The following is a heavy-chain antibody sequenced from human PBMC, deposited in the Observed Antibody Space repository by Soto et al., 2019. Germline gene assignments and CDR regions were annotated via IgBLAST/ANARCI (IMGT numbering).Heavy chain of an antibody. D-gene: IGHD6-19*01. CDR1: SGSISSSNW. CDR2: IYHSGST. Sequence: SETLSLTCAVSSGSISSSNWWSWVRQPPGKGLEWIGEIYHSGSTNYNPSLKSRVTISVDKSKNQFSLKLSSVTAEDTAVYYCTTDLRYSSGWYDPRSSFDYWGQGTLVTVSS. V-gene: IGHV4-4*02. J-gene: IGHJ4*02. CDR3: TTDLRYSSGWYDPRSSFDY.